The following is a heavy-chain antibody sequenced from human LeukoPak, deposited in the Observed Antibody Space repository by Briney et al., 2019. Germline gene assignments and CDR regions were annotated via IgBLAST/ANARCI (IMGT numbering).Heavy chain of an antibody. D-gene: IGHD5-18*01. CDR2: IIPIFGTA. CDR3: ARGGRTVDTAMVPTADY. V-gene: IGHV1-69*13. Sequence: SVKVSCKASGGTFSSYAISWVRQAPGQGLEWMGGIIPIFGTANYAQKFQGRVTITADESTSTAYMELSSLRSEDTAVYYCARGGRTVDTAMVPTADYWGQGTLVTVSS. J-gene: IGHJ4*02. CDR1: GGTFSSYA.